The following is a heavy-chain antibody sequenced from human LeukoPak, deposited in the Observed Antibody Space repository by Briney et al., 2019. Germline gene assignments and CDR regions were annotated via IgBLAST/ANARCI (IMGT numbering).Heavy chain of an antibody. CDR3: ARDRDVGMVREPYYFDY. D-gene: IGHD3-10*01. CDR2: ISAYNGNT. J-gene: IGHJ4*02. V-gene: IGHV1-18*01. Sequence: ASVKVSCKASGYTFTSYGISWVRQAPGQGLEWMGWISAYNGNTNYAQKFQGRVTITADESTSTAYMELSSLRSEDTAVYYCARDRDVGMVREPYYFDYWGQGTLVTVSS. CDR1: GYTFTSYG.